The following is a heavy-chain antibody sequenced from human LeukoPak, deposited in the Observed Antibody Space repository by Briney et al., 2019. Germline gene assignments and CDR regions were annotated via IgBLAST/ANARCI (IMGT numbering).Heavy chain of an antibody. CDR3: AKDLGYYDSSGYYSPDAFDI. CDR1: GFTFSSYA. D-gene: IGHD3-22*01. CDR2: ISGSGGST. Sequence: QAGGSLRLSCAASGFTFSSYAMSWVRQAPGKGLEWVSAISGSGGSTYYADSVKGRFTISRDNSKNTLYLQMNSLRAEDTAVYYCAKDLGYYDSSGYYSPDAFDIWGQGTMVTVSS. V-gene: IGHV3-23*01. J-gene: IGHJ3*02.